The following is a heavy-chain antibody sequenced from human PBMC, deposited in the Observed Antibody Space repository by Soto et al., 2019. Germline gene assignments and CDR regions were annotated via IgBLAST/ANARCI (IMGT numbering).Heavy chain of an antibody. D-gene: IGHD3-10*01. CDR1: GYSFTNYW. Sequence: PGESLKISCKASGYSFTNYWIGWVRQMPGKDLEWMGIIYPGDSDTTYNPSFQGQVTISADKSISTAYLQWSSLKASDTAMYYCARHADFYNSGSHYSPFEYWGRGTLVTVSS. CDR3: ARHADFYNSGSHYSPFEY. J-gene: IGHJ4*02. V-gene: IGHV5-51*01. CDR2: IYPGDSDT.